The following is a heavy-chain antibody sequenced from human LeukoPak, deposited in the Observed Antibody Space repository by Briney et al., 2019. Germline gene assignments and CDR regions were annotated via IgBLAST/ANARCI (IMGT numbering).Heavy chain of an antibody. Sequence: GASAKVSCKASGYTFTGYYMHWVRQAPGQGLEWMGWINPNSGGTNYAQKFQGRVTMTRDTSISTAYMELSRLRSDDTAVYYCARGSRRIVVVITLSFDYWGQGTLVTVSS. V-gene: IGHV1-2*02. CDR2: INPNSGGT. CDR3: ARGSRRIVVVITLSFDY. D-gene: IGHD3-22*01. J-gene: IGHJ4*02. CDR1: GYTFTGYY.